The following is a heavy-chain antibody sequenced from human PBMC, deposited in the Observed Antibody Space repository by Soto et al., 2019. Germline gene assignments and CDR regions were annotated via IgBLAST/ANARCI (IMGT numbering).Heavy chain of an antibody. Sequence: SGPTLVKPTQTLTLTCTFSGFSLSTSGVGVGWIRQPPGKALEWLALIYWDDDKRYSPSLMSRLTITKDTSKNQVVLTMTNMDPVDTATYYCAHSFHSDSSGYYYYFDYWGQGTLVTVSS. J-gene: IGHJ4*02. CDR2: IYWDDDK. D-gene: IGHD3-22*01. CDR1: GFSLSTSGVG. CDR3: AHSFHSDSSGYYYYFDY. V-gene: IGHV2-5*02.